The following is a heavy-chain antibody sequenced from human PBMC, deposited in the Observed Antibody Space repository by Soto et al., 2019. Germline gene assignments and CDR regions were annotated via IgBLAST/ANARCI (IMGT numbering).Heavy chain of an antibody. Sequence: GGSLRLSCAASGFTFSGSAMHWVRQASGKGLEWVGRIRSKANSYATAYAAAVKGRFTISRDDSKNTAYLQMNSLKTEDKAVYYCTSLCHYVFCSGDYTGYGMDFWGQGTTVTVSS. J-gene: IGHJ6*02. D-gene: IGHD3-3*01. CDR1: GFTFSGSA. V-gene: IGHV3-73*01. CDR3: TSLCHYVFCSGDYTGYGMDF. CDR2: IRSKANSYAT.